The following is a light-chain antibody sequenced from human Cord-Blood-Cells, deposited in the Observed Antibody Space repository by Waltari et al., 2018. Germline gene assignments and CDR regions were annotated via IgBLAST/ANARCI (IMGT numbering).Light chain of an antibody. CDR1: SSNIGAGYD. V-gene: IGLV1-40*01. CDR2: GNN. J-gene: IGLJ1*01. Sequence: QSVLTQPPSVSGAPGQRVTIPCTGSSSNIGAGYDVNWYQQLPGTAPKLLIYGNNNRPSGVPDRFSGSKSGTSASLAITGLQAEDEADYYCQSYDSSLSGYVFGTGTKVTVL. CDR3: QSYDSSLSGYV.